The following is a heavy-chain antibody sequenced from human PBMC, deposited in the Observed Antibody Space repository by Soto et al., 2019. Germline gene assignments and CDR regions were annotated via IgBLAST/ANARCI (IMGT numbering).Heavy chain of an antibody. V-gene: IGHV3-53*01. Sequence: PVVSLRLSYTASGFIVSSNYMSWVRQSPGKGLEWVSVIYSGGSTYYADSVKGRFTISRDNSKNTLYLQMNSLRAEDTAVYYCARASTYGSPWYYGMDVWGQGTTVTVSS. D-gene: IGHD3-10*01. CDR1: GFIVSSNY. CDR3: ARASTYGSPWYYGMDV. J-gene: IGHJ6*02. CDR2: IYSGGST.